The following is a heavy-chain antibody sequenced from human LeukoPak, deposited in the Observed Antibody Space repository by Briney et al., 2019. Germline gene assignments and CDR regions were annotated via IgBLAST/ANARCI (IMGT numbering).Heavy chain of an antibody. CDR2: IRYDGSNK. V-gene: IGHV3-30*02. CDR1: GFTFLSYG. CDR3: ARKGGATTYGYYYYYMDV. Sequence: GGSLRLSCAASGFTFLSYGMHWVRQAPGKGLEWVAFIRYDGSNKYYADSVKGRFTISRDNSKNTLYLQMNSLRAEDTAVYYCARKGGATTYGYYYYYMDVWGKGTTVTISS. J-gene: IGHJ6*03. D-gene: IGHD1-26*01.